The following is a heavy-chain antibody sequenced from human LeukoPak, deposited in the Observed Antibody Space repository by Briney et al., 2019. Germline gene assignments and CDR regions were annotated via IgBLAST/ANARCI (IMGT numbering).Heavy chain of an antibody. CDR1: GFTFSSHG. J-gene: IGHJ4*02. CDR2: ISISGGTI. CDR3: AARFGYGGFVY. V-gene: IGHV3-23*01. Sequence: PGGSLRLSCATSGFTFSSHGMSWVRQAPGKGLEWVSAISISGGTIFYADSVKGRFTISRDNAKNSLDLQMNSLRAEDTAIYYCAARFGYGGFVYWGQGTLVIVSS. D-gene: IGHD5-12*01.